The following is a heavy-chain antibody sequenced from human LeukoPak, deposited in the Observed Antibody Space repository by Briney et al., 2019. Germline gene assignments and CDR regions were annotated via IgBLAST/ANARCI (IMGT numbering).Heavy chain of an antibody. Sequence: SETLSLTCTVSGGSISSSSYYWGWVRQPPGKGLEWIGSIYYSGSTYYNPSLKSRVTISVDTSKNQFSLKLSSVSAADTAVYYCAGHHPRNTVDFWGQGTLVTVSS. D-gene: IGHD2/OR15-2a*01. CDR1: GGSISSSSYY. V-gene: IGHV4-39*01. CDR3: AGHHPRNTVDF. CDR2: IYYSGST. J-gene: IGHJ4*02.